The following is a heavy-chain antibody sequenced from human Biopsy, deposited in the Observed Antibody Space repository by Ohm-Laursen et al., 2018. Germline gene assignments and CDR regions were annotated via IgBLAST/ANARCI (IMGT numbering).Heavy chain of an antibody. CDR2: ISYSGTT. CDR3: ARGVPHYDGSGFPLAGYWYFDF. Sequence: SQTLSLTCTVSGGSIGGGEYYWNWIRQHPGKGLGRIGLISYSGTTFSNPSLESLLTISIDTSKNHFSLNLRSVTAADTAVYYCARGVPHYDGSGFPLAGYWYFDFWGRGTLVTVSS. CDR1: GGSIGGGEYY. V-gene: IGHV4-31*01. D-gene: IGHD3-22*01. J-gene: IGHJ2*01.